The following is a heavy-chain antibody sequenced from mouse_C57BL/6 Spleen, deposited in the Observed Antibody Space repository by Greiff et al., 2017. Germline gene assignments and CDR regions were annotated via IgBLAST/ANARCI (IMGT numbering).Heavy chain of an antibody. CDR3: AREGVYYGSSSWYFDV. D-gene: IGHD1-1*01. V-gene: IGHV5-4*01. CDR2: ISDGGSYT. CDR1: GFTFSSYA. J-gene: IGHJ1*03. Sequence: EVKLVESGGGLVKHGGSLKLSCAASGFTFSSYAMSWVRQTPEKRMEWVATISDGGSYTYYPDNVKGRFTISRDNAKNNLYLQMSHLKSEDTAMYYCAREGVYYGSSSWYFDVWGTGTTDTVSS.